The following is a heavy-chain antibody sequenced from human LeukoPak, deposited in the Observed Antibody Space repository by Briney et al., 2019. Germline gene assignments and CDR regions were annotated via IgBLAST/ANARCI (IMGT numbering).Heavy chain of an antibody. Sequence: GSLRLSCAASGFTFSNYWMTWVRQAPGQGPEFLANIKPTGSETYYVDPVKGRFTISRDNAKNLLFLQMNSLRGEDTALYYCGGFGYEAAVDLWGRGTLVTVSS. CDR2: IKPTGSET. D-gene: IGHD3-10*01. J-gene: IGHJ4*02. CDR3: GGFGYEAAVDL. CDR1: GFTFSNYW. V-gene: IGHV3-7*01.